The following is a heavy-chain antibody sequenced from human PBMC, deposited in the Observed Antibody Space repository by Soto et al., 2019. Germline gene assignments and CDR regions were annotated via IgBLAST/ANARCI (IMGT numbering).Heavy chain of an antibody. CDR1: GYTFTSYD. CDR3: ATAISSFYYYYYGMDV. Sequence: ASVKVSCKASGYTFTSYDINWVRQATGQGLEWMGWMNPNSGNTGYAQKFQGRVTMTRNTSISTAYMELSSLRSEDTAVYSCATAISSFYYYYYGMDVWGQGTTVTVSS. V-gene: IGHV1-8*01. CDR2: MNPNSGNT. J-gene: IGHJ6*02. D-gene: IGHD6-6*01.